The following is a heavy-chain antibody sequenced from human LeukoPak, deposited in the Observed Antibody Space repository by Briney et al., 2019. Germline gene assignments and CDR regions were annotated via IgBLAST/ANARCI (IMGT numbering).Heavy chain of an antibody. V-gene: IGHV1-69*05. Sequence: SVKVSCKASGGTFSSYAISWVRQAPGQGLEWMGGVIPVYGTTNYAQKFQGRVTITTDATTSTAYMELSGLRPEDTAVFYCARGEVVAAATDYYYCMDVWGKGTTVTVSS. CDR3: ARGEVVAAATDYYYCMDV. CDR2: VIPVYGTT. CDR1: GGTFSSYA. J-gene: IGHJ6*03. D-gene: IGHD2-2*01.